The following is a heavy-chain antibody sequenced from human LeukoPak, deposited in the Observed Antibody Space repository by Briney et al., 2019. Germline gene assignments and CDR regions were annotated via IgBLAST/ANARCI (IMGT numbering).Heavy chain of an antibody. V-gene: IGHV3-30-3*01. Sequence: TGRSLRLSCAASGFTFSSYAMNWVRQAPGKGLEWVAFISYDGSNKYYADSMKGRFTISRDNSKNTLYLQMNSLRAEDTAVYYCASQGGLLWFGELSGGMDVWGQGTTVTVSS. CDR2: ISYDGSNK. CDR3: ASQGGLLWFGELSGGMDV. D-gene: IGHD3-10*01. J-gene: IGHJ6*02. CDR1: GFTFSSYA.